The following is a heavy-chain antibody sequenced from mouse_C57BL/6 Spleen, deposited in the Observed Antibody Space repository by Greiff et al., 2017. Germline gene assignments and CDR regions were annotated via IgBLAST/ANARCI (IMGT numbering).Heavy chain of an antibody. V-gene: IGHV1-53*01. CDR2: INPSNGGT. D-gene: IGHD1-1*01. Sequence: QVQLQQPGTELVKPGASVKLSCKASGYTFTSYWMHWVKQRPGQGLEWIGNINPSNGGTNYNEKFKSKATLTVDKSSSTAYMQLSSLTSEDSAIYYCARSHYGSSYAFDYWGQGTTLTVSS. CDR3: ARSHYGSSYAFDY. CDR1: GYTFTSYW. J-gene: IGHJ2*01.